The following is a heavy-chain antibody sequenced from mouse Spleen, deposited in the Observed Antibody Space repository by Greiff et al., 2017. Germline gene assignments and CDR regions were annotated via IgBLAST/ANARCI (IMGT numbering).Heavy chain of an antibody. CDR1: GYTFTDYE. J-gene: IGHJ2*01. D-gene: IGHD2-3*01. CDR2: IDPETGGT. V-gene: IGHV1-15*01. CDR3: TDGYYYFDY. Sequence: QVQLQQSGAELVRPGASVTLSCKASGYTFTDYEMHWVKQTPVHGLEWIGAIDPETGGTAYNQKFKGKAILTADKSSSTAYMELRSLTSEDSAVYYCTDGYYYFDYWGQGTTLTVSS.